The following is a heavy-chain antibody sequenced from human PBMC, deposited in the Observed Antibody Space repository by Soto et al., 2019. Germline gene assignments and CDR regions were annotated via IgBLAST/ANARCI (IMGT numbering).Heavy chain of an antibody. J-gene: IGHJ4*02. CDR3: ARDVFYHHRTGSPSHFFDF. V-gene: IGHV1-69*01. Sequence: KVSCKASGGTFSSYAISWVRQAPGQGLEWMGGIIPIFGTANYAQKFQGRVTITADESTSTAYMELSSLRSEDTALYYCARDVFYHHRTGSPSHFFDFWGQGSLVTVSS. CDR1: GGTFSSYA. CDR2: IIPIFGTA. D-gene: IGHD3-9*01.